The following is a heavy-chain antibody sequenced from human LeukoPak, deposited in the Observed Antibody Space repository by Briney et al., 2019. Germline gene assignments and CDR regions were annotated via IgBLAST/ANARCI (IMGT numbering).Heavy chain of an antibody. J-gene: IGHJ1*01. D-gene: IGHD6-6*01. Sequence: PSETLSLTCTVSGGSISTYYWNWIRQPPGKGLEWIGYIYHSGSTNYNPSLQSRVTISVDTSKNQFSLNLNTVTAADTAVYYCARGGAARLHFQNWGQGTLVTVSS. CDR2: IYHSGST. V-gene: IGHV4-59*01. CDR3: ARGGAARLHFQN. CDR1: GGSISTYY.